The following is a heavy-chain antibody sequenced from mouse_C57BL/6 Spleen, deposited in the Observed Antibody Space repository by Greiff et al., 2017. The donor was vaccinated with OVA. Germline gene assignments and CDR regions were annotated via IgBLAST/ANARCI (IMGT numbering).Heavy chain of an antibody. CDR3: TREGPYYYGSRDWYFDV. V-gene: IGHV1-15*01. Sequence: QVQLKQSGAELVRPGASVTLSCKASGYTFTDYEMHWVKQTPVHGLEWIGAIDPETGGTAYNQKFKGKAILTADKSSSTAYVELRSLTSEDSAVYYCTREGPYYYGSRDWYFDVWGTGTTVTVSS. CDR2: IDPETGGT. J-gene: IGHJ1*03. CDR1: GYTFTDYE. D-gene: IGHD1-1*01.